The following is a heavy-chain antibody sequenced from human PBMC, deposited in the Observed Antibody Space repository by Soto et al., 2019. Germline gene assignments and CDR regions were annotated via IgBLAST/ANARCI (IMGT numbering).Heavy chain of an antibody. J-gene: IGHJ4*02. CDR1: GFTFRSYA. D-gene: IGHD1-26*01. V-gene: IGHV3-30-3*01. CDR3: GKCGSKRSYLGSVY. Sequence: GVSLRLSCAASGFTFRSYAMNWVLQAPGKGLEWVALISHDGINKYYADSVRGRFTISRDSSTTTLYLQMNSLRAADTAVYYCGKCGSKRSYLGSVYRGERSRFTVS. CDR2: ISHDGINK.